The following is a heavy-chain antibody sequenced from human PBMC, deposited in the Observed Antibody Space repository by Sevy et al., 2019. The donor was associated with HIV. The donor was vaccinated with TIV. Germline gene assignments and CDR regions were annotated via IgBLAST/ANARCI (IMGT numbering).Heavy chain of an antibody. CDR2: IWYDGSNK. CDR1: GFTFSSYG. V-gene: IGHV3-33*01. CDR3: ARESPDIVLVPAAYDYYGMDV. Sequence: GESLKNSCAASGFTFSSYGVHWVRQAPGKGLEWVAVIWYDGSNKYYADSVKGRFTISRDNSKNTLYLQMNSLRAEDTAVYYCARESPDIVLVPAAYDYYGMDVWGQGTTVTVSS. J-gene: IGHJ6*02. D-gene: IGHD2-2*01.